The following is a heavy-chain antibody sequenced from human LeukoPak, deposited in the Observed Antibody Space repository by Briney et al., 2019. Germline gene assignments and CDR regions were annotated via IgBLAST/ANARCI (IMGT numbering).Heavy chain of an antibody. CDR3: ATGYTTGSDY. CDR1: GGSISTDHYY. D-gene: IGHD1-1*01. V-gene: IGHV4-39*01. CDR2: IYYTGAT. Sequence: PSETLSLTCTVSGGSISTDHYYWAWIRQSPGKGLEWVASIYYTGATYYNLSLKSRLTISIDTSNNQFSLTLSSVRAADTAVYYCATGYTTGSDYWGQGTLVTVSS. J-gene: IGHJ4*02.